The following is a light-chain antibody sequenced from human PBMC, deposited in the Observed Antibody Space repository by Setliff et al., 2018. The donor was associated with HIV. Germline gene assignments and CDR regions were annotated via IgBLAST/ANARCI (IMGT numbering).Light chain of an antibody. CDR1: NSDIGGYDY. J-gene: IGLJ1*01. CDR3: SSYTSSGTLFV. CDR2: GVS. Sequence: QSVLTQPASVSGSLGQSITISCTGTNSDIGGYDYVYWYQQQPGKAPKLMIYGVSGRPSGVSYRFSGSKSGTTASLTISGLQTEDEADYFCSSYTSSGTLFVFGTGTKV. V-gene: IGLV2-14*01.